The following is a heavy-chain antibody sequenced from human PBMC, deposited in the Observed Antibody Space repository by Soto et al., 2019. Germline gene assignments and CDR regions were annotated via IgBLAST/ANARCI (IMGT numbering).Heavy chain of an antibody. D-gene: IGHD2-2*01. V-gene: IGHV4-34*01. CDR2: INHSGST. CDR1: GGSFSGYY. J-gene: IGHJ4*02. Sequence: SETLSLTCAVYGGSFSGYYWSWIRQPPGKGLEWIGEINHSGSTNYNPSLKSRVTISVDTSKNQFSLKLSSVTAADTAVYYCARGWEYCSSNSCRQGYYFDYWGQGTLVTVSS. CDR3: ARGWEYCSSNSCRQGYYFDY.